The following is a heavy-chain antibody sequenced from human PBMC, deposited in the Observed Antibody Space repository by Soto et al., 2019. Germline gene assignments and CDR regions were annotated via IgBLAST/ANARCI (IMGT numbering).Heavy chain of an antibody. CDR2: ISAYNGNT. D-gene: IGHD2-2*01. Sequence: ASVKVSCKASGYTFTSYGISWVRQAPGQGLEWMGWISAYNGNTNYAQKLQGRVTMTTDTSTSTAYMELRSLRSDDTAVYYCAGPGYCSSTSCYLYGMDVWGQGTTVTVS. CDR1: GYTFTSYG. V-gene: IGHV1-18*04. CDR3: AGPGYCSSTSCYLYGMDV. J-gene: IGHJ6*02.